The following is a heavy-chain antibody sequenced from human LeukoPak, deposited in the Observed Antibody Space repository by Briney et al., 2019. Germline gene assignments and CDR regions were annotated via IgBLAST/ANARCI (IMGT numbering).Heavy chain of an antibody. Sequence: ASVKVSCKASGYTFTNYAVHWVRLAPGQGLEWMGWISAGNGKTKYSQKLQGRGTITRDTSESTAYMELSSLRSEDTAVYYCARDVIDGRGYSFGYDYWGQGTLVTVSS. J-gene: IGHJ4*02. V-gene: IGHV1-3*01. CDR3: ARDVIDGRGYSFGYDY. CDR1: GYTFTNYA. D-gene: IGHD5-18*01. CDR2: ISAGNGKT.